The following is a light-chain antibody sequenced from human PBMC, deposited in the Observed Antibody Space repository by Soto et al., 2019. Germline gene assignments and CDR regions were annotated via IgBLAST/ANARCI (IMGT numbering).Light chain of an antibody. Sequence: EIVLTQSPATLSLSPGERATLSCRASQSVSGKLAWYQQKVGQAPRLLIYDASNRATGIPARFSGSGSGTDFTLTISSLEPEDFAVYYCQQRSNWPLTFGGGTKVEIK. CDR2: DAS. J-gene: IGKJ4*01. CDR3: QQRSNWPLT. CDR1: QSVSGK. V-gene: IGKV3-11*01.